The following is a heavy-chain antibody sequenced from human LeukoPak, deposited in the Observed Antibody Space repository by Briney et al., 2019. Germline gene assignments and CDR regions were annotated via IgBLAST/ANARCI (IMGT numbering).Heavy chain of an antibody. CDR1: GFTFGSYG. J-gene: IGHJ4*02. Sequence: GGSLRLSCAASGFTFGSYGMSWVRQAPGKGLEWVAFITTTGATTSYAGSVKGRFTLSRDDSRNTVYLQLNNLRVEDTAIYYCAKANWVSNADAVWWGQGTQVTVSS. D-gene: IGHD1-1*01. CDR3: AKANWVSNADAVW. V-gene: IGHV3-23*01. CDR2: ITTTGATT.